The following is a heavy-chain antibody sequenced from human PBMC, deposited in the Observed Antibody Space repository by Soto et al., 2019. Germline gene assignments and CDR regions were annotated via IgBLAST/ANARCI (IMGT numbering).Heavy chain of an antibody. CDR2: IYYSGST. J-gene: IGHJ4*02. Sequence: SETLSLTCTVTGDSINNRSYYWGWIRQPPGKGLEWIGSIYYSGSTYNNPSLRSRVSMSVDTSKNQFSLKLRSVTAADTALYYCARQRTSVVTQAYFDSWGQGSLVTAPQ. CDR1: GDSINNRSYY. D-gene: IGHD2-21*02. V-gene: IGHV4-39*01. CDR3: ARQRTSVVTQAYFDS.